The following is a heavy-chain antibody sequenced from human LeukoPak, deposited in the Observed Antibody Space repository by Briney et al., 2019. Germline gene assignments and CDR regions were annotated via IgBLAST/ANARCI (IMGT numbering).Heavy chain of an antibody. Sequence: PSETLSRTCTVSGGSISSYYWSWIRQPPGKGLEWIGYIYYSGSTNYNPSLKSRVTISVDTSKNQFSLKLSSVTAADTAVYYCARHPDITGTLYFDYWGQGTLVTVS. D-gene: IGHD1-7*01. V-gene: IGHV4-59*01. CDR1: GGSISSYY. CDR3: ARHPDITGTLYFDY. J-gene: IGHJ4*02. CDR2: IYYSGST.